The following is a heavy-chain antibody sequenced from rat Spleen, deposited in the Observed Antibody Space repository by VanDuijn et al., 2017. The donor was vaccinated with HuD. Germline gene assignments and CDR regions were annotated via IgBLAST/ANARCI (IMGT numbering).Heavy chain of an antibody. CDR3: ARSYNGWYSDF. CDR1: GYSITSNF. V-gene: IGHV3-1*01. CDR2: INYSGST. D-gene: IGHD1-4*01. Sequence: EVQLQESGPGLVKPSQSLSLTCSVTGYSITSNFWGWIRKFPGNKMEWMGFINYSGSTSYIPSLKSRISITRDTSKNQFFLQLTSVTTEDTATYYCARSYNGWYSDFWGPGTMVTVSS. J-gene: IGHJ1*01.